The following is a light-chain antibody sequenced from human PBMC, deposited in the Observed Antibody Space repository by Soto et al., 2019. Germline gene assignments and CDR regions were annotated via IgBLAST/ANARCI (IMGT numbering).Light chain of an antibody. CDR2: DVT. CDR1: SSDIGGFNY. J-gene: IGLJ3*02. V-gene: IGLV2-14*01. Sequence: QSALTQPASVSGSPGQSITISCTGTSSDIGGFNYVSWYQQHPGTVPKVMIYDVTNRPSGVSNRFSGSKSGNTASLTISGLQADDEADYYCSSYTTSSTGVFGGGTKLTVL. CDR3: SSYTTSSTGV.